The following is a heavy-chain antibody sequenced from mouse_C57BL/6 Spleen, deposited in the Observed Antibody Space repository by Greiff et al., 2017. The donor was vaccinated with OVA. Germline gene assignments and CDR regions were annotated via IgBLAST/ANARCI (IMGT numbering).Heavy chain of an antibody. D-gene: IGHD2-2*01. Sequence: EVKLVESGEGLVKPGGSLKLSCAASGFTFSSYAMSWVRQTPEKRLEWVAYISSGGDYIYYADTVKGRFTISRDNARNTLYLQMSSLKSEDTAMYYCTRDNGYDGYFDVWGTGTTVTVSS. CDR1: GFTFSSYA. CDR2: ISSGGDYI. CDR3: TRDNGYDGYFDV. V-gene: IGHV5-9-1*02. J-gene: IGHJ1*03.